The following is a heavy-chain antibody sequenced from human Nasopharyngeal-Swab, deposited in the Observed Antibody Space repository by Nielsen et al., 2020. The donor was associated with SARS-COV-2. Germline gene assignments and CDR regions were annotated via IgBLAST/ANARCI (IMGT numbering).Heavy chain of an antibody. CDR1: GFTFSSYG. V-gene: IGHV3-30*18. CDR2: TSYDGSNK. D-gene: IGHD2-2*01. J-gene: IGHJ4*02. Sequence: GESLKISCAASGFTFSSYGMHWVRQAPGKGLEWVAVTSYDGSNKYYADSVKDRFTISRDNSKNTLYLQMNSLRAEDTAVYYCAKQIVVPAAPYFDYWGQGTLVTVSP. CDR3: AKQIVVPAAPYFDY.